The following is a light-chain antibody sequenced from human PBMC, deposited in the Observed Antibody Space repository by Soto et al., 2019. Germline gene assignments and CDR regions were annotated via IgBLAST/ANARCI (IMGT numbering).Light chain of an antibody. CDR3: AAWDDSMSGYV. Sequence: QSVLTLPPSASGTPGQGVTISCSGSSSNIGSNSVFWYQQLPTKAPKLFVYGDNQRPSGVPDRFSGSKSGTSASLAISGLRYEDEADYYCAAWDDSMSGYVFGSGNKVTVL. J-gene: IGLJ1*01. CDR2: GDN. V-gene: IGLV1-47*02. CDR1: SSNIGSNS.